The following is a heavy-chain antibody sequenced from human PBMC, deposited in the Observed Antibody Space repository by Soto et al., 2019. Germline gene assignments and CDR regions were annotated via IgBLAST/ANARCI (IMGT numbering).Heavy chain of an antibody. V-gene: IGHV1-8*02. J-gene: IGHJ5*01. CDR2: MNPNTGVTKT. Sequence: QVQLVPSGAELKKPGASVRVSCKASGYTFTYYDINWVRQAAGQGLEWMGWMNPNTGVTKTDYLEKSAGRLSMTWDISIGAAYLAIHTLRSEDTAVYYCARGASPEYRFFDTPRGDWFESWCHGKLVSVSS. D-gene: IGHD6-6*01. CDR1: GYTFTYYD. CDR3: ARGASPEYRFFDTPRGDWFES.